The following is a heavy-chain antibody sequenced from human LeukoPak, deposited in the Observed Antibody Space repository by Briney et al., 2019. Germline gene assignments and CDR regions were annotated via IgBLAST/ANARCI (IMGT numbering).Heavy chain of an antibody. CDR1: GYTLTELS. D-gene: IGHD6-13*01. Sequence: ASVKVSCKVSGYTLTELSMHWVRQAPGQGLEWMGWISAYNGNTNYAQKLQGRVTMTTDTSTSTAYMELRSLRSDDTAVYYCARDRYSSFDYWGQGTLVTVSS. V-gene: IGHV1-18*01. CDR2: ISAYNGNT. CDR3: ARDRYSSFDY. J-gene: IGHJ4*02.